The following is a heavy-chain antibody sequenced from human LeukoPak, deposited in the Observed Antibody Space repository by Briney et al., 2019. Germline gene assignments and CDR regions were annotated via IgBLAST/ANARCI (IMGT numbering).Heavy chain of an antibody. Sequence: SETLSLTCTVSGGSINSYYWSWIRQPPGKGLEWIGEINHSGSTNYNPSLKSRVTISVDTSKNQFSLKLSSVTAADTAVYYCARGDYGGNSLPTGSSAEIDYWGQGTLVTVSS. CDR2: INHSGST. CDR1: GGSINSYY. D-gene: IGHD4-23*01. V-gene: IGHV4-34*01. CDR3: ARGDYGGNSLPTGSSAEIDY. J-gene: IGHJ4*02.